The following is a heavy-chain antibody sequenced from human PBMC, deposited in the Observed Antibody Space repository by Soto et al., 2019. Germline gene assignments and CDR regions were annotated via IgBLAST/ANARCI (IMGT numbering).Heavy chain of an antibody. J-gene: IGHJ5*02. V-gene: IGHV3-33*01. CDR2: IWYDGSNK. CDR1: GLTFSSYG. CDR3: ARDYDFWSGPTGIDP. Sequence: GGSLRLSCAASGLTFSSYGMHWVRQAPGKGLEWVAVIWYDGSNKYYADSVKGRFTISRDNSKNTLYLQMNSLRAEDTAVYYCARDYDFWSGPTGIDPWGQGTLVTVSS. D-gene: IGHD3-3*01.